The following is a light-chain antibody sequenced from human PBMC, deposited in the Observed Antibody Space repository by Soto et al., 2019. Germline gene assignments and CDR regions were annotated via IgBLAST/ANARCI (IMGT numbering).Light chain of an antibody. CDR1: QSVSSK. CDR3: HQYNNWPIT. Sequence: EIVMTQSPATLSVSPGEGATLSCRASQSVSSKLAWYQQKPGQAPRLLIYGASTRATGIPARFSGSGSGTEFTLIISSLEPEDSAVYYCHQYNNWPITFGQGTRLEI. V-gene: IGKV3-15*01. CDR2: GAS. J-gene: IGKJ5*01.